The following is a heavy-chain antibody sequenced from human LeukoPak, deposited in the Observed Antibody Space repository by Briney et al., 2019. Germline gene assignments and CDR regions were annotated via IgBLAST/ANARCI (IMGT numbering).Heavy chain of an antibody. V-gene: IGHV3-23*01. CDR1: GFTFSSYS. CDR2: ISGSGGRT. J-gene: IGHJ4*02. Sequence: SLRLACAPAGFTFSSYSMSCVRQPQGNGLEWVSGISGSGGRTYCGDSVKGRFTISRDNSKHRMYLQMNRVRDEDTGVYYSASYRLLFSWGQGTLVTVSS. CDR3: ASYRLLFS. D-gene: IGHD2-2*01.